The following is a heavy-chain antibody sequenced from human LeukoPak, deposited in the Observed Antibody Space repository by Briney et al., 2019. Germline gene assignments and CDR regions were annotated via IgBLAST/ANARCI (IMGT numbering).Heavy chain of an antibody. V-gene: IGHV4-39*07. CDR1: GGSISSSSYY. D-gene: IGHD6-13*01. Sequence: SETLSLTCTVSGGSISSSSYYWGWIRQPPGKGLEWIGSMYSSGSTYYNPSLKSRVTISVDTSKNQFSLKLSSVTAADTAVYYCARDQKGDSSSWYSPNYAFDIWGQGTMVTVSS. CDR2: MYSSGST. J-gene: IGHJ3*02. CDR3: ARDQKGDSSSWYSPNYAFDI.